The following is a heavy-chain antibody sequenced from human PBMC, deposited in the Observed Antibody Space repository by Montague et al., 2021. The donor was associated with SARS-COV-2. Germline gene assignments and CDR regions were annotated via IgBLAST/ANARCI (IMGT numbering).Heavy chain of an antibody. D-gene: IGHD4-23*01. CDR2: IYYSGST. CDR3: ARLRGDYGGTYDTFDI. V-gene: IGHV4-39*01. Sequence: SETLSLTCTVSGGSISSRSYYWGWIRQPPGKGLEWFGSIYYSGSTYYNPSLKSRATISVDTSKNQFSLKLSSVTAADTAVYYCARLRGDYGGTYDTFDIWGQGTMVTVSS. CDR1: GGSISSRSYY. J-gene: IGHJ3*02.